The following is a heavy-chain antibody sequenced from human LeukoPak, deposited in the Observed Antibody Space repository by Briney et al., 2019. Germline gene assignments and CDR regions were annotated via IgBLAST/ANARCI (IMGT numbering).Heavy chain of an antibody. CDR2: IRYDGSNK. D-gene: IGHD2-2*01. CDR1: GFTFSSYG. CDR3: AKAGVVPAAPFDY. J-gene: IGHJ4*02. Sequence: GDSLRLSCAASGFTFSSYGMRWVRQAPGKGLEWVAFIRYDGSNKYYADSVKGRFTISRDNSKNTLYLQMNSLRAEDTAVYYCAKAGVVPAAPFDYWGQGTLVTVSS. V-gene: IGHV3-30*02.